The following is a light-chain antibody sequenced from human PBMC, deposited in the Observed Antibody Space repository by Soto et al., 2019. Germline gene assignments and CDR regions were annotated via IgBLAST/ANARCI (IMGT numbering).Light chain of an antibody. CDR2: GNN. J-gene: IGLJ1*01. CDR1: SSNIGAGCD. V-gene: IGLV1-40*01. CDR3: QSYDSSLSGYV. Sequence: QSVLTQPPSVSGAPGQRATVSCTGSSSNIGAGCDVHWYQHLPGTAPKLLIYGNNNRPSGVPDRFSGSKSGTSASLAITGLQAEDEADYYCQSYDSSLSGYVFGTGTKVTVL.